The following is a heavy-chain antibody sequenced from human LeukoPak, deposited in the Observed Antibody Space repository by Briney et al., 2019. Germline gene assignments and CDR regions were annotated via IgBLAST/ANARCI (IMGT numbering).Heavy chain of an antibody. CDR1: GYTFTSYD. CDR2: MNPNSGNT. J-gene: IGHJ3*02. V-gene: IGHV1-8*01. Sequence: GASVKVSCKASGYTFTSYDINWVRQATGQGLEWMGWMNPNSGNTGYAQKFQGWVTMTRDTSISTAYMELSRLRSDDTAVYYCARALDYYDSSQPGAFDIWGQGTMVTVSS. D-gene: IGHD3-22*01. CDR3: ARALDYYDSSQPGAFDI.